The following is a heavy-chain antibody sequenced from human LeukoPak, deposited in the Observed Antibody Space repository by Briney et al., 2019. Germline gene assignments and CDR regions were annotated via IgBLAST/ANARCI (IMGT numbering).Heavy chain of an antibody. J-gene: IGHJ4*02. CDR3: AREANNYGDYAYDY. D-gene: IGHD4-17*01. CDR1: GFTFSRYW. Sequence: GGSLRLSCAASGFTFSRYWMHWVRQAPGKGLEWVAVISYDGSNKYYADSVKGRFTISRDNSKNTLYLQMNSLRAEDTAVYYCAREANNYGDYAYDYWGQGTLVTVSS. V-gene: IGHV3-30-3*01. CDR2: ISYDGSNK.